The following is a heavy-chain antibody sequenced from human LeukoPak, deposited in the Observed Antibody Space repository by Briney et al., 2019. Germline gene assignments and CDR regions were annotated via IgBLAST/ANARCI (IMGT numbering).Heavy chain of an antibody. CDR3: ARDRRSIAARPGWFDP. V-gene: IGHV1-2*02. CDR1: GYTFTGYY. CDR2: INPNSGGT. Sequence: ASVKVSCKASGYTFTGYYMHWVRQAPGQGLEWMGWINPNSGGTNYAQKFQGRVTMTRDTSISTAYMELSRLRSDDTAVYYCARDRRSIAARPGWFDPWGRGNLVTVSS. D-gene: IGHD6-6*01. J-gene: IGHJ5*02.